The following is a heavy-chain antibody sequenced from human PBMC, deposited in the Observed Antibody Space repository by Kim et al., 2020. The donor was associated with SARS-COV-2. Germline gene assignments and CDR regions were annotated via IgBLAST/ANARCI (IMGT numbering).Heavy chain of an antibody. J-gene: IGHJ6*02. V-gene: IGHV1-18*01. CDR2: ISAYNGNT. D-gene: IGHD6-13*01. Sequence: ASVKVSCKASGYTFTSYGISWVRQAPGQGLEWMGWISAYNGNTNYAQKLQGRVTMTTDTSTSTAYMELRSLRSDDTAVYYCARDATGGAAYSSSWYGYYYYGMDVWGQGTTVTVSS. CDR1: GYTFTSYG. CDR3: ARDATGGAAYSSSWYGYYYYGMDV.